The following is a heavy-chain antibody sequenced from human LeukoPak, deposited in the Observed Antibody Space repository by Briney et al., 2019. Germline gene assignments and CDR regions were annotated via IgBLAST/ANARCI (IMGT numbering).Heavy chain of an antibody. J-gene: IGHJ4*02. CDR2: IYYSGTT. CDR3: ARETMAGHLDY. Sequence: SETLSLTCTVPGDSTSSGDYFWSWIRQPPGGGLEWVVYIYYSGTTYYNPSLKSRVTISVDTSKNQFSLNLTSVTAQDTAVYYCARETMAGHLDYWGQGNLVTVSS. V-gene: IGHV4-30-4*01. D-gene: IGHD5-24*01. CDR1: GDSTSSGDYF.